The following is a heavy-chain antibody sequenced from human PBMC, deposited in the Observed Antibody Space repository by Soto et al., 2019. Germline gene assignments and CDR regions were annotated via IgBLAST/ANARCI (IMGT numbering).Heavy chain of an antibody. CDR2: ISYDGSNK. CDR3: AKETLRGSGYAYHLDY. CDR1: GFTICRYG. J-gene: IGHJ4*02. D-gene: IGHD3-22*01. V-gene: IGHV3-30*18. Sequence: LYRAERGFTICRYGPHWYREAPAKGLGWVAFISYDGSNKYYADAVKGRFTVSRDNSKNTLYLQMNSLRAEDTAVYYCAKETLRGSGYAYHLDYCCQGTLVTVSS.